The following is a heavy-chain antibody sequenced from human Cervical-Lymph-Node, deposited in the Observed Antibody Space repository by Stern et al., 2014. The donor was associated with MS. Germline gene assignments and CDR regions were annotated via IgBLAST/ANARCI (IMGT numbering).Heavy chain of an antibody. CDR3: ARDLMEYSSSWNYYYYGMDV. CDR2: IKPNSGGT. Sequence: DQLVESGAEVKKPGASVKVSCKASGYTFPGYYMHWVRQAPGQGLEWMGWIKPNSGGTNYAQKFQGRGTRTRDTSISTAYMELSRLRSDDTAVYYCARDLMEYSSSWNYYYYGMDVWGQGTTVTVSS. J-gene: IGHJ6*02. D-gene: IGHD6-6*01. V-gene: IGHV1-2*02. CDR1: GYTFPGYY.